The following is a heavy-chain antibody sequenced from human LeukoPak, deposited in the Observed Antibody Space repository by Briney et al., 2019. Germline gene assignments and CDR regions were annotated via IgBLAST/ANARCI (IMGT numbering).Heavy chain of an antibody. J-gene: IGHJ3*02. V-gene: IGHV4-59*08. CDR2: FYYSGST. CDR3: ARPVRGWSADAFDI. CDR1: GGSISSYY. Sequence: SETLSLTCTVSGGSISSYYWSWIRQPPGKGLEWIGYFYYSGSTNYNPSLKSRVTISVDTSKNQFSLKLSSVTAADTAVYYCARPVRGWSADAFDIWGQGTMVTVSS. D-gene: IGHD6-19*01.